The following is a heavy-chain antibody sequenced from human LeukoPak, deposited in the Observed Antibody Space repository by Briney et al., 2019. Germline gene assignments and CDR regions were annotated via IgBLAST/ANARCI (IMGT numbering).Heavy chain of an antibody. CDR1: GFSFSHYA. D-gene: IGHD4-11*01. CDR3: ARDYPYSYYMDV. Sequence: GGSLRLSCAGSGFSFSHYAINWVRQAPGKGLEWVSSITSSSDYIYYADSVKGRFTISRDNAKNLLYLQMNSLRAEDTAVYYCARDYPYSYYMDVWGNGTTVTVSS. V-gene: IGHV3-21*01. J-gene: IGHJ6*03. CDR2: ITSSSDYI.